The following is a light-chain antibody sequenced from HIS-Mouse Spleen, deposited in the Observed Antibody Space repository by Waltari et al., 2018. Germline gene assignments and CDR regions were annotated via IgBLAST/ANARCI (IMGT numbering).Light chain of an antibody. CDR3: QSADSSGTNWV. V-gene: IGLV3-25*03. J-gene: IGLJ3*02. CDR1: ALPKQY. CDR2: KDS. Sequence: SSELTQPPSVSVSPGQPARITCSGDALPKQYAYWYPQKPGQAPVLVIYKDSERPSGIPERFSGSSSGTTVTLTISGVQAEDEADYYCQSADSSGTNWVFGGGTKLTVL.